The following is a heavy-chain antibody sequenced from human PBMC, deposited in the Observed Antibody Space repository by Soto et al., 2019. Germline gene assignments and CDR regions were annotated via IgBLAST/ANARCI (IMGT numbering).Heavy chain of an antibody. CDR3: ARAPMPRPVYGDYVGGGGYWYFDL. Sequence: GASVKVSCKASGYSLTSYAMHWVRQAPGQRLEWMGWINAGNGNTKYSQKFQGRVTITRDTSASTAYMELSSLRSEDTAVYYCARAPMPRPVYGDYVGGGGYWYFDLWGRGTLVTVSS. V-gene: IGHV1-3*01. CDR1: GYSLTSYA. CDR2: INAGNGNT. D-gene: IGHD4-17*01. J-gene: IGHJ2*01.